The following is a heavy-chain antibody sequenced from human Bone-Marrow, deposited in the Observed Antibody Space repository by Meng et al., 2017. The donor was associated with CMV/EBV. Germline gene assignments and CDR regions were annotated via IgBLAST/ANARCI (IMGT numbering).Heavy chain of an antibody. Sequence: ASVKVSCKASGYTFTDFYMHWVRQAPGQGLQWMGWINPNSGDTNYAQKFQGRVTMTRDTSISTAYMELNSLRSDDTAVYYCARDYYDSSGYYYYYYYYGMDVWGQGTTVTVSS. D-gene: IGHD3-22*01. CDR3: ARDYYDSSGYYYYYYYYGMDV. V-gene: IGHV1-2*02. CDR2: INPNSGDT. CDR1: GYTFTDFY. J-gene: IGHJ6*02.